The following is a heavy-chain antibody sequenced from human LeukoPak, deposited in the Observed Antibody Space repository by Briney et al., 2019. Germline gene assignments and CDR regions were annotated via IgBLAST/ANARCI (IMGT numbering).Heavy chain of an antibody. D-gene: IGHD3-16*02. Sequence: SETLSLTCSVSGGSMNNYYWSWIRQPPGKGLEWIGYMHYSGSTKYNPSLKSRVTISIDTSQNQFSLKVTTVTAADTAVYYCASLTYYDYVWGSYRYGYYFVYWGQGTLVTVSS. J-gene: IGHJ4*02. CDR1: GGSMNNYY. V-gene: IGHV4-59*01. CDR2: MHYSGST. CDR3: ASLTYYDYVWGSYRYGYYFVY.